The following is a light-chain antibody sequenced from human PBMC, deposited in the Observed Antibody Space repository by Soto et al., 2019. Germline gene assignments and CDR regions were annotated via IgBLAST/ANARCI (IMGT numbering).Light chain of an antibody. CDR2: DAS. CDR3: QQGSNWPIT. CDR1: QSVSSY. V-gene: IGKV3-11*01. J-gene: IGKJ5*01. Sequence: EIVLTQSPATLSLFVGEGATLSCRASQSVSSYLAWYQQKPGQAPRLLIYDASNRATGIPARFSGSGSGTDFTLSISSLGPEDVAVYYCQQGSNWPITFGQGTRLEIK.